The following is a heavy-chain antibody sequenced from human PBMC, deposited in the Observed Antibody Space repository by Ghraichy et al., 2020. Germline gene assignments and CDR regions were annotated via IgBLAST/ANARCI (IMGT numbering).Heavy chain of an antibody. Sequence: GGSLRLSCAASGFTFSSYAMSWVRQAPGKGLEWVSAISGSGDSTYYADSVKGRFTISRDNSKNTLYLQTNSLRAEDTAVYYCAKGDTMIVVVIYDYWGQGTLVTVSS. CDR2: ISGSGDST. CDR3: AKGDTMIVVVIYDY. D-gene: IGHD3-22*01. J-gene: IGHJ4*02. V-gene: IGHV3-23*01. CDR1: GFTFSSYA.